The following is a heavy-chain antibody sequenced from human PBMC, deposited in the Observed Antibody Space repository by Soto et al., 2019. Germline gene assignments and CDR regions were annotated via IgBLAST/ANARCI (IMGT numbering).Heavy chain of an antibody. J-gene: IGHJ6*02. D-gene: IGHD3-3*01. CDR1: GYTFTSYG. CDR3: ARAYYDFWSGYLNGMDV. V-gene: IGHV1-18*01. CDR2: ISAYNGNT. Sequence: GASVKVSCKASGYTFTSYGISWVRQAPGQGLEWMGWISAYNGNTNYAQKLQGRVTMTTDTSTSTAYMELRSLRSDDTAVYYCARAYYDFWSGYLNGMDVWGQGTTVTVSS.